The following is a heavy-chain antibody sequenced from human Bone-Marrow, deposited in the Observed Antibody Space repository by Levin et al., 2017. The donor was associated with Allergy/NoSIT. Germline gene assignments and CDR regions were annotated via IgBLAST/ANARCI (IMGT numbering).Heavy chain of an antibody. CDR3: AREDGSTIDY. J-gene: IGHJ4*02. CDR2: IYYSGNT. V-gene: IGHV4-31*03. D-gene: IGHD1/OR15-1a*01. CDR1: GGSISSGGYY. Sequence: PSETLSLTCTVSGGSISSGGYYWSWIRQQPGKGLEWIGHIYYSGNTYYNPSLKSRVMISVDTSKNQFSLKVSSVTAADTAVYYCAREDGSTIDYWGQGILVTVSS.